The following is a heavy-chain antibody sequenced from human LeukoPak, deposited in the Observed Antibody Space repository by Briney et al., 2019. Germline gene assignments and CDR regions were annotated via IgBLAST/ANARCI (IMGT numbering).Heavy chain of an antibody. CDR1: GFTFSIYA. Sequence: GGSLRLSCAASGFTFSIYAMSWVRQAPGKGLEWVSAISGSGGSTYYADSVKGRFTISRDNSKNTLYLQMNSLRAEDTAVYYCAKDPSNSSGWYDYWGQGTLVTVSS. V-gene: IGHV3-23*01. J-gene: IGHJ4*02. CDR3: AKDPSNSSGWYDY. D-gene: IGHD6-19*01. CDR2: ISGSGGST.